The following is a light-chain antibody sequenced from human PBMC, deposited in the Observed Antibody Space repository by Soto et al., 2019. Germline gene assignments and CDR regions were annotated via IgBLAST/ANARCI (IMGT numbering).Light chain of an antibody. CDR2: GAS. CDR3: QQSGRP. CDR1: QSLTSDY. Sequence: IVLTQSPGTLSLSPGERATLSCRASQSLTSDYLAWYQQKPGQTPRLLIHGASSRATGIPDRFSGSGSVTDFTLNISRLEPDDSAVYYCQQSGRPFGQGTKVEIK. J-gene: IGKJ1*01. V-gene: IGKV3-20*01.